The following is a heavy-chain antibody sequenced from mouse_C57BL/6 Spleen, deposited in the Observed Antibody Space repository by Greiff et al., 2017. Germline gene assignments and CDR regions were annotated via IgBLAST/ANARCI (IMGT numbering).Heavy chain of an antibody. CDR2: INPNNGGT. Sequence: VHVKQSGPELVKPGASVKMSCKASGYTFTDYNMHWVKQSHGKSLEWIGYINPNNGGTSYNQKFKGKATLTVNQSSSTAYMELRSLTSEDSAVYYGARWENYGSSHWYFDVWGTGTTVTVSS. CDR3: ARWENYGSSHWYFDV. V-gene: IGHV1-22*01. CDR1: GYTFTDYN. D-gene: IGHD1-1*01. J-gene: IGHJ1*03.